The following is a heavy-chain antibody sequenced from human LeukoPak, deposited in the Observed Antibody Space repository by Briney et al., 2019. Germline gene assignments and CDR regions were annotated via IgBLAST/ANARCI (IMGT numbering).Heavy chain of an antibody. CDR1: GGSISSFY. V-gene: IGHV4-59*01. CDR3: ARGEHSSGWYYFDY. CDR2: IYYSGST. D-gene: IGHD6-19*01. J-gene: IGHJ4*02. Sequence: SETLSLTCTVSGGSISSFYWSWIRQPPGKGLEWIGYIYYSGSTNYNPSLKSRVPISVDTSKNQFSLKRSSVTAADTAVYYCARGEHSSGWYYFDYWGQGTLVTASS.